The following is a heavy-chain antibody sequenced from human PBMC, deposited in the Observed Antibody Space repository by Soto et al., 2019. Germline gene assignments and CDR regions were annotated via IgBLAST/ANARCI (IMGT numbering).Heavy chain of an antibody. D-gene: IGHD6-19*01. CDR3: AREGTEQWLVRY. J-gene: IGHJ4*02. V-gene: IGHV3-30-3*01. CDR2: ISYDGSNK. CDR1: GFTFSIYA. Sequence: PWGSLRRSGAASGFTFSIYAMHWVLQAPGKGLEWVAVISYDGSNKYYADSVKGRFTISRDNSKNTLYLQMNSLRAEDTAVYYCAREGTEQWLVRYWGQGTLVTVSS.